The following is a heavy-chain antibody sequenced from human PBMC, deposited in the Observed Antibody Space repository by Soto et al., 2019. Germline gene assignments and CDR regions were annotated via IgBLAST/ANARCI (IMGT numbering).Heavy chain of an antibody. V-gene: IGHV1-46*01. J-gene: IGHJ4*02. Sequence: GSVKVSCKASGYTFTSYYMHWVGQAPGEGREWKGIINPTGDSTSYAQNFQGRVTMTRSTSTSKVYMEQSSLRSEDTAVYYCARDRGAGYDSSGYCLGYWGQGTMVTVSS. D-gene: IGHD3-22*01. CDR3: ARDRGAGYDSSGYCLGY. CDR1: GYTFTSYY. CDR2: INPTGDST.